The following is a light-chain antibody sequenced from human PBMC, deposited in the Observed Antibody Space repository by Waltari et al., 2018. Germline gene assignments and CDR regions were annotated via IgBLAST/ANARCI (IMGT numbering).Light chain of an antibody. Sequence: EIVLTQSPGTLSLPPGERATLSCRASQSVSSSYLAWYQQKPGQAPRLLMYLASSRATGIPDRFSGSGSGTDFTLTISRLEPEDFAVYYCQYYGSYTFGQGTKLAI. CDR3: QYYGSYT. J-gene: IGKJ2*01. CDR1: QSVSSSY. V-gene: IGKV3-20*01. CDR2: LAS.